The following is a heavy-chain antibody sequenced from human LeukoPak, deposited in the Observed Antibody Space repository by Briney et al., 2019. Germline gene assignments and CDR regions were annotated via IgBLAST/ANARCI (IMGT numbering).Heavy chain of an antibody. Sequence: GGSLRLSCAASGFTFSSYSMNWVREAPGKGLEWVSYISSSGSTIYYADSVKGRFTIYRDNAKNSMYLQMNSLRAEDTAVYYCVSGKSVGGYQPYYWGQGTLVTVSS. J-gene: IGHJ4*02. CDR2: ISSSGSTI. CDR3: VSGKSVGGYQPYY. D-gene: IGHD5-12*01. CDR1: GFTFSSYS. V-gene: IGHV3-48*04.